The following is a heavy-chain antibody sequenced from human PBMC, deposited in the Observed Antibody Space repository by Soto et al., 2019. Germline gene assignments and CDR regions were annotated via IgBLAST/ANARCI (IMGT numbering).Heavy chain of an antibody. D-gene: IGHD4-17*01. V-gene: IGHV4-34*01. CDR3: AIPTVTNWYFDL. J-gene: IGHJ2*01. CDR1: GGSFSGYY. Sequence: QVQLQQWGAGLLKPSETLSLTCAVYGGSFSGYYWSWIRQPPGKGLEWIGEINHSGSTNYNPSLKSRFTMSVDTSKYQFYLKLSSVTAADTAVYYCAIPTVTNWYFDLWGRGTLVTVSS. CDR2: INHSGST.